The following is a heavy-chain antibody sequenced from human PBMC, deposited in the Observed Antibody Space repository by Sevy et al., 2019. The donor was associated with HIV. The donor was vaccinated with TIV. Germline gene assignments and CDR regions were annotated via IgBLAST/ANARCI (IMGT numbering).Heavy chain of an antibody. D-gene: IGHD2-2*01. Sequence: GGSLRLSCAASGFIFSNYPMSWVRHSPGKGLEWVSDISAGGTTTYYADSVEGRFTISRDKSKNTVSLQMNSLGTEDMAIYNCAKRYCSTITCYDDDFWNPYNFYGLDVWGQGISVTVSS. CDR2: ISAGGTTT. J-gene: IGHJ6*02. V-gene: IGHV3-23*01. CDR3: AKRYCSTITCYDDDFWNPYNFYGLDV. CDR1: GFIFSNYP.